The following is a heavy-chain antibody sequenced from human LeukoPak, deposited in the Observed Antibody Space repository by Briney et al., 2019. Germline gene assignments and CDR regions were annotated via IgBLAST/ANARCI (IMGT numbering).Heavy chain of an antibody. CDR2: INQDGSVK. J-gene: IGHJ6*02. V-gene: IGHV3-7*01. CDR1: GFTFSHYW. D-gene: IGHD4-11*01. Sequence: PGGSLRLSCTASGFTFSHYWMDWVRQAPGKGLEWVANINQDGSVKYYVDSVKGRFTISRDNSKNTLYLQMNSLRAEDTAVYYCARDLGILQYYYYGMDVWGQGTTVTVSS. CDR3: ARDLGILQYYYYGMDV.